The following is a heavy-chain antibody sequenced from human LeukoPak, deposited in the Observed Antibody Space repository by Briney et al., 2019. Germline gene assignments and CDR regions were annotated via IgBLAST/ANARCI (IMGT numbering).Heavy chain of an antibody. J-gene: IGHJ6*03. CDR1: GFTFSDYA. Sequence: GGSLRLSCAGSGFTFSDYAMSWVRQAPGKGLEWVSAISGSGRHIYYTDSVKGRFTISRDNSKNTLYLQMNSLRAEDTAVYYCAKDGPPGYDFWSGYYGYYYYYMDVWGKGTTVTVSS. CDR2: ISGSGRHI. D-gene: IGHD3-3*01. CDR3: AKDGPPGYDFWSGYYGYYYYYMDV. V-gene: IGHV3-23*01.